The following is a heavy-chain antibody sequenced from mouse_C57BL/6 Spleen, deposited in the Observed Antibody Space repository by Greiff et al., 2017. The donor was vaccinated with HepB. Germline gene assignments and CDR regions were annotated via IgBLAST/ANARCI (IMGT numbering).Heavy chain of an antibody. J-gene: IGHJ3*01. Sequence: EVKLVESGPGLVKPSQSLSLTCSVTGYSITSGYYWNWIRQFPGNKLEWMGYISYDGSNNYNPSLKNRISITRDTSKNQFFLKLNSVTTEDTATYYCARGYYDYDEGFAYWGQGTLVTVSA. CDR1: GYSITSGYY. CDR3: ARGYYDYDEGFAY. D-gene: IGHD2-4*01. V-gene: IGHV3-6*01. CDR2: ISYDGSN.